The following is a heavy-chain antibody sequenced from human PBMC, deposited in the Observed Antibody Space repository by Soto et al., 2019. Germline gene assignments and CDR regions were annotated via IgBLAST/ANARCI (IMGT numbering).Heavy chain of an antibody. CDR3: ERAQLERRWVDYYYGMDV. CDR2: IYSGGST. CDR1: GFTVSSNY. V-gene: IGHV3-53*01. D-gene: IGHD1-1*01. Sequence: EVQLVESGGGLIQPGGSLRLSCAASGFTVSSNYMSWVRQAPGKGLEWVSVIYSGGSTYYADSVKGRFNISRDNSKNTQFLQMNSVRAEDTAVYYCERAQLERRWVDYYYGMDVWGQGTTVTVSS. J-gene: IGHJ6*02.